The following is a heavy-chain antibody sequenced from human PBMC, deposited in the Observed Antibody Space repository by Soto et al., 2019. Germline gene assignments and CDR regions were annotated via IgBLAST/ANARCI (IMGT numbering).Heavy chain of an antibody. Sequence: ASVKVSCKASGYTFTSYAMHWVRQAPGQRLEWMGWINAGNGNTKYSQKFQGRVTITRDTSASTAYMELSSLRSEDTAVYYCAMGFRGTFPSDPWGQGTLVTVSS. V-gene: IGHV1-3*01. J-gene: IGHJ5*02. D-gene: IGHD6-25*01. CDR1: GYTFTSYA. CDR3: AMGFRGTFPSDP. CDR2: INAGNGNT.